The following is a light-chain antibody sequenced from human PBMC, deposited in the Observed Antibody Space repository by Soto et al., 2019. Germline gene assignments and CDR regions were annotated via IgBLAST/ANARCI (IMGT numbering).Light chain of an antibody. CDR3: QHYNSYSWT. CDR2: KAS. J-gene: IGKJ1*01. V-gene: IGKV1-5*03. Sequence: DIQMAQSPSTLSASVGDRVTITCRASQSISSWLAWYQQKPGKAPKLLIYKASSLESGVPSRFSGSGSGTECSLTISSMQPDDLATYYCQHYNSYSWTFGQGTKVEIK. CDR1: QSISSW.